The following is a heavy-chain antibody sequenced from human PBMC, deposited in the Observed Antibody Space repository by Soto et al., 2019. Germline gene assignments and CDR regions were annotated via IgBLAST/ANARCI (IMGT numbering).Heavy chain of an antibody. D-gene: IGHD3-10*01. V-gene: IGHV1-69*01. CDR2: IIPMYGPA. CDR3: ARVTSMVRGVIDNGFDP. J-gene: IGHJ5*02. Sequence: QVPLVQSGAEVKKPGSSVTVSCKASGGTFSSYAIHWVRQAPKQGLEWMGGIIPMYGPAKYAQRFQGRVTITADESTTTVCMELTSLTSQDTAVYYCARVTSMVRGVIDNGFDPWGHGTLVTASS. CDR1: GGTFSSYA.